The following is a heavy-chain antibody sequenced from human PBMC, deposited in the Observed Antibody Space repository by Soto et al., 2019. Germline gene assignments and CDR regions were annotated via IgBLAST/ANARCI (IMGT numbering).Heavy chain of an antibody. D-gene: IGHD1-1*01. Sequence: ASVKVSCKASGYTYTSYAMHWVRQAPGQRLEWMGWISAYNGNTNYAQKLQGRVTITTDTSTGTAYMELRSLRSDDTAVYYCARDPGPIQLERQDAFDIWGQGTMVTVSS. J-gene: IGHJ3*02. CDR1: GYTYTSYA. CDR3: ARDPGPIQLERQDAFDI. V-gene: IGHV1-18*01. CDR2: ISAYNGNT.